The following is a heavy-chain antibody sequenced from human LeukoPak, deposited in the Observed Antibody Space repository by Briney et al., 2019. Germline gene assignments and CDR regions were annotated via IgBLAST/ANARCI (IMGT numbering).Heavy chain of an antibody. J-gene: IGHJ6*02. V-gene: IGHV3-7*03. CDR2: IRPDGSQK. CDR1: GFTFRNYW. Sequence: GGSLRLSCAASGFTFRNYWMSWVRQAPAEGLEWVANIRPDGSQKYYVDSARGRFTISRDNAKSSLYLQMSSLRPEDTATYYCARDFQPRYCSSSSCSPAWGQGTTVTVSS. CDR3: ARDFQPRYCSSSSCSPA. D-gene: IGHD2-2*01.